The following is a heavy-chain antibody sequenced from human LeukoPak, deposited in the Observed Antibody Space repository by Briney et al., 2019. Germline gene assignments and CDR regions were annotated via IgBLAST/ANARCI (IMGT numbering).Heavy chain of an antibody. J-gene: IGHJ5*02. D-gene: IGHD4-17*01. CDR3: ARGTTVNWFDP. Sequence: KPSEALSLTCTVSGGSISSYYWSWIRQPPGKGLEWIGYIYYSGSTNYNPSLKSRLTISVDTSKNQFSLKLSSVTAADTAVYYCARGTTVNWFDPWGQGTLVTVSS. V-gene: IGHV4-59*12. CDR2: IYYSGST. CDR1: GGSISSYY.